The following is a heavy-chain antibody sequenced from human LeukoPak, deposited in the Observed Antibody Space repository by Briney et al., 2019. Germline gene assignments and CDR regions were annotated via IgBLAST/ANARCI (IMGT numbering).Heavy chain of an antibody. Sequence: GGSLRLSCAASGFTFSSYAMSWVRQAPGKGLEWVSAISNSGFSTYYADSVKGRFTISRDNSKNTLYLQMNSLRAEDTAVYYCLSCSSTSCYESNWFDPWGQGTLVTVSS. D-gene: IGHD2-2*01. J-gene: IGHJ5*02. CDR2: ISNSGFST. V-gene: IGHV3-23*01. CDR1: GFTFSSYA. CDR3: LSCSSTSCYESNWFDP.